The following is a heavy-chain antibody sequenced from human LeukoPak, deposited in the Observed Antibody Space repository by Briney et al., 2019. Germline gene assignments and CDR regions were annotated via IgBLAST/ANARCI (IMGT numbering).Heavy chain of an antibody. V-gene: IGHV1-18*01. CDR3: ARDFAYYGSGSRINWFDP. D-gene: IGHD3-10*01. CDR1: GYTFTSYG. Sequence: ASVKVSCKASGYTFTSYGISWVRQAPGQGLEWVGWISAYNGNTNYAQKLQGRVTMTTDTSTSTAYMELRSLRSDDTAVCYCARDFAYYGSGSRINWFDPWGQGTLVTVSS. CDR2: ISAYNGNT. J-gene: IGHJ5*02.